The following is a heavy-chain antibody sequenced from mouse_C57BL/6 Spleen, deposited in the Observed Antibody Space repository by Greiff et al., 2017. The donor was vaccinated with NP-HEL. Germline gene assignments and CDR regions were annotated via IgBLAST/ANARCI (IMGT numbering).Heavy chain of an antibody. CDR2: IDPSDSYT. Sequence: QVQLQQPGAELVKPGASVKLSCKASGYTFTSYWMQWVKQRPGQGLEWIGEIDPSDSYTNYNQKFKGKATLTVDTSSSTAYMQLSSLTSEDSAVYYCARGADGPDYWGKGTTLTVSS. V-gene: IGHV1-50*01. CDR3: ARGADGPDY. D-gene: IGHD2-3*01. CDR1: GYTFTSYW. J-gene: IGHJ2*01.